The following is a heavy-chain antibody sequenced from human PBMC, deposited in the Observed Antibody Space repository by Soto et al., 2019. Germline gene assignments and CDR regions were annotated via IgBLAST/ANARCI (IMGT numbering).Heavy chain of an antibody. CDR3: ARGSTGYSSSWYGYYYYGMDV. J-gene: IGHJ6*02. Sequence: QVQLVQSGAEVKKPGSSVKVSCKASGGTFSSYAISWVRQAPGQGLEWMGGIIPIFGTANYAQKFQGRVTITADESTSTADMELSSLRSEDTAVYYCARGSTGYSSSWYGYYYYGMDVWGQGTTVTVSS. CDR1: GGTFSSYA. D-gene: IGHD6-13*01. V-gene: IGHV1-69*12. CDR2: IIPIFGTA.